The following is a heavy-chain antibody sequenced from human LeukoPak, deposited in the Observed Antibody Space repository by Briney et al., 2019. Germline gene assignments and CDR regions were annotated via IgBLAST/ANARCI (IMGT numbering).Heavy chain of an antibody. CDR2: IYHSGSN. CDR1: GYSISSGYY. V-gene: IGHV4-38-2*01. D-gene: IGHD6-19*01. Sequence: SEXLSLTCAVSGYSISSGYYWGWSRQPPGKGVEWIGSIYHSGSNYYNPSLKRRVTISVDTSKNQLSRKLSSVTAADTAVYYCARRGSGWYLNDYWGQGTLVTVSS. CDR3: ARRGSGWYLNDY. J-gene: IGHJ4*02.